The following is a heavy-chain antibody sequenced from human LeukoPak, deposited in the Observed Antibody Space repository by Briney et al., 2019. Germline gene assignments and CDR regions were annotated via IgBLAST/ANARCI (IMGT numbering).Heavy chain of an antibody. CDR1: GFALSSYD. Sequence: GGSLRLSCAVSGFALSSYDTKSVPQAPGKGLEWVSYISSSGSTIYYADSVKGRFTISRDNAKNSLYLQMNSLRSEDTAVYYCAVDPRMRGSYSPDDFDIWGQGTMVTVSS. CDR2: ISSSGSTI. CDR3: AVDPRMRGSYSPDDFDI. D-gene: IGHD1-26*01. J-gene: IGHJ3*02. V-gene: IGHV3-48*03.